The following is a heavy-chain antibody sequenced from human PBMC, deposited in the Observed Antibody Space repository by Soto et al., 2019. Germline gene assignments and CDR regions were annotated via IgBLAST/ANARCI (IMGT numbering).Heavy chain of an antibody. CDR3: AGGPPFGR. CDR1: GGSISSGGYY. D-gene: IGHD3-16*01. V-gene: IGHV4-30-2*01. CDR2: IYHSGST. J-gene: IGHJ4*02. Sequence: QLQLQESGSGLVKPSQTLSLTCAVSGGSISSGGYYWSWIRQPPGKGLELMGYIYHSGSTDYNPSLRSRVTISVDRSKNQLSLKLSSVTAADTAVYCCAGGPPFGRWGQGTLVTVSS.